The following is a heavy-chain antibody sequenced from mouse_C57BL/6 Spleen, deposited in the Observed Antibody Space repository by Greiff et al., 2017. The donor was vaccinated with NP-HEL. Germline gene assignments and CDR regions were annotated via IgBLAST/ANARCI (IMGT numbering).Heavy chain of an antibody. CDR3: ARPQLEYYDAMGY. D-gene: IGHD4-1*02. J-gene: IGHJ4*01. Sequence: EVQVVESGGGLVKPGGSLKLSCAASGFTFSDYGMHWVRQAPEKGLEWVAYISSGSSTNYYADTVKGRFTISRDNAKNTLFLQLTSLRSEDTAMYYCARPQLEYYDAMGYWGQGTSVTVSS. V-gene: IGHV5-17*01. CDR1: GFTFSDYG. CDR2: ISSGSSTN.